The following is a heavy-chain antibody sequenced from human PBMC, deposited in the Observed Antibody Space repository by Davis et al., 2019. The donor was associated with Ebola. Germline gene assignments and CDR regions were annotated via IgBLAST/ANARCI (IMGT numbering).Heavy chain of an antibody. J-gene: IGHJ5*02. CDR2: ISYDGSNK. V-gene: IGHV3-30*04. CDR1: GFTFSSYA. Sequence: GGSLRLSCAASGFTFSSYAMHWVRQAPGKGLEWVAVISYDGSNKYYADSVKGRFTISRDNSKNTLYLQMNSLRAEDTAVYYCAKDRDYYGSGSLLSWGQGTLVTVSS. D-gene: IGHD3-10*01. CDR3: AKDRDYYGSGSLLS.